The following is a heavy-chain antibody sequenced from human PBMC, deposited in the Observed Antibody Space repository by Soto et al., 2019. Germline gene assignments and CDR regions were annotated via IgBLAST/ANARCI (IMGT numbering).Heavy chain of an antibody. CDR3: ARASPGLGAFDI. J-gene: IGHJ3*02. V-gene: IGHV3-21*01. CDR1: GFTFSSYS. D-gene: IGHD3-16*01. CDR2: ISSSSSYI. Sequence: EVQLVESGGGLVKPGGSLRLSCAASGFTFSSYSMNWVRQAPGKGLEWVSSISSSSSYIYYADSVKGRFTISRDNAKNSLYLQMNSLRAEDTAVYYCARASPGLGAFDIWGQGTMVTVSS.